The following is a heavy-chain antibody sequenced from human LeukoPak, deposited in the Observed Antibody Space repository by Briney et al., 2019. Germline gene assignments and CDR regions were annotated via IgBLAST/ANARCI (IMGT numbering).Heavy chain of an antibody. J-gene: IGHJ4*02. CDR2: INHGGST. D-gene: IGHD4-17*01. Sequence: SETLSLTCAVYGGSFSGYYRSWIRQPPGKGLEWIGNINHGGSTSYNPSLKSRVAFSVDTSKNQFSLNLSSVTAADTAVHYCAIYGDYTFDYWGQGTLVTVSS. V-gene: IGHV4-34*01. CDR1: GGSFSGYY. CDR3: AIYGDYTFDY.